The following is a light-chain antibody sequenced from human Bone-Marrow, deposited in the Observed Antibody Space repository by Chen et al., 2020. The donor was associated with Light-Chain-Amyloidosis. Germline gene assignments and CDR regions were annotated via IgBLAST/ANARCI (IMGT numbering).Light chain of an antibody. CDR3: MIWYSSAVV. CDR1: SGINVDTSR. CDR2: YKSDSDN. Sequence: QAVLTQPASLSASPGASASLTCTLHSGINVDTSRIYWYQQKPGSPPQFLLRYKSDSDNQRGSGVPSRFSGSKDASANAGIVLISGLQSEDEADYFWMIWYSSAVVFGGGTKLTVL. J-gene: IGLJ2*01. V-gene: IGLV5-45*01.